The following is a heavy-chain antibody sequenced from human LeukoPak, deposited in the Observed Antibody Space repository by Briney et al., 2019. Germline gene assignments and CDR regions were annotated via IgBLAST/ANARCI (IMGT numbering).Heavy chain of an antibody. V-gene: IGHV3-74*01. Sequence: GGSLRLSCAASGFTFSSYWMHWVRQAPGKGLVWVSRINSDGSSTSYADSVKGRFTISRDNAKNTLYLPMNSLRAEDTAVYYCARGDYSSGWYNHYYRMDVWGKGTTVTVSS. D-gene: IGHD6-19*01. CDR1: GFTFSSYW. CDR3: ARGDYSSGWYNHYYRMDV. J-gene: IGHJ6*04. CDR2: INSDGSST.